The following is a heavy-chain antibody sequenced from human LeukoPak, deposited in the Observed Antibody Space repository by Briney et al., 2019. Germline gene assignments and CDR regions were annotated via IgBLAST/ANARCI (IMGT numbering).Heavy chain of an antibody. D-gene: IGHD3-9*01. CDR3: AREWGWRYYDILTGYYTEYENWFDP. Sequence: ASVKVSCKASGYTFTGYYMHWVRQAPGQGLEWMGWINPNSGGTNYAQKFQGRVTMTRDTSISTAYMELSRLRSDDTAVYYCAREWGWRYYDILTGYYTEYENWFDPWGQGTLVTVSS. V-gene: IGHV1-2*02. CDR1: GYTFTGYY. CDR2: INPNSGGT. J-gene: IGHJ5*02.